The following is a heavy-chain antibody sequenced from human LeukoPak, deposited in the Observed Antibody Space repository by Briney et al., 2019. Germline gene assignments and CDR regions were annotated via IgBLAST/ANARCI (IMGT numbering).Heavy chain of an antibody. CDR3: AANQNGYSSSWYLSFDY. Sequence: ASVKVSCKASGYTFTGYYMHWVRQAPGQGLEWMGWINPNSGGTNYAQKFQGRVTMTRDTSISTAYMELSRLRSDDTAVYYCAANQNGYSSSWYLSFDYWGQGTLVTVSS. J-gene: IGHJ4*02. CDR2: INPNSGGT. V-gene: IGHV1-2*02. D-gene: IGHD6-13*01. CDR1: GYTFTGYY.